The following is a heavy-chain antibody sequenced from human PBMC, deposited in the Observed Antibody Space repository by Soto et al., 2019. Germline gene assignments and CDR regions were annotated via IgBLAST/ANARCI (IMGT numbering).Heavy chain of an antibody. V-gene: IGHV1-69*02. J-gene: IGHJ6*03. Sequence: QVQLVQSGAEVKKPGSSVKVSCKASGGTFSSYTISWVRQAPGQGLEWMGGIIPILGIANYAQKFQGRVTITADKSTSTPYMELSSLRSEDTAVYYCAIHCRGGSCHGFDYYYYMDVWGKGTTVTVSS. CDR3: AIHCRGGSCHGFDYYYYMDV. CDR2: IIPILGIA. D-gene: IGHD2-15*01. CDR1: GGTFSSYT.